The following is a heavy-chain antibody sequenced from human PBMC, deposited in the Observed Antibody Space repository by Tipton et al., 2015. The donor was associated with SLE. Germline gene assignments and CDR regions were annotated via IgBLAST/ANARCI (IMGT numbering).Heavy chain of an antibody. CDR2: INHSGST. CDR3: ARSKRDGYTVGY. Sequence: TLSLTCAVYGGSFSGYYWSWIRQPPRKGLEWIGEINHSGSTNYNPSLKSRVTISVDTSKNQFSLKLSSVTAADTAVYYCARSKRDGYTVGYWGQGTLVTVSS. D-gene: IGHD5-24*01. J-gene: IGHJ4*02. V-gene: IGHV4-34*01. CDR1: GGSFSGYY.